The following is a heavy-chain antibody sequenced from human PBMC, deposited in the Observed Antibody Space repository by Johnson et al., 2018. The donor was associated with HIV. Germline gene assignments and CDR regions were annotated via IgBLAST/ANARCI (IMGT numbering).Heavy chain of an antibody. J-gene: IGHJ3*02. Sequence: QVQLVESGGGVVQPGRSLRLSCAASGFTFSNFAMDWVRQAPGKGLEWVAVISSDGSDKKYGDSVKGRFTISRDNSKNTLFLQMNSLRAEDTAVYYCARIAARGAFDIWGQGTMVTVSS. CDR3: ARIAARGAFDI. V-gene: IGHV3-30*03. CDR1: GFTFSNFA. D-gene: IGHD6-13*01. CDR2: ISSDGSDK.